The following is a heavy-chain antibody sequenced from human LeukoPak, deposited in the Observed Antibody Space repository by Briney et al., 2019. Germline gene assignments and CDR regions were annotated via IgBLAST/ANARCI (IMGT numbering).Heavy chain of an antibody. Sequence: GGSLRLSCAASGFTFSNYAMSWVRQAPGKGLEWVSSISGSGGSTYYADSVKGRFTISSDNSKNTLYLQINSLRVEDTAVYYCAKIMRRQQLARLGVLDYWGQGTLVTVSS. D-gene: IGHD6-13*01. CDR3: AKIMRRQQLARLGVLDY. CDR2: ISGSGGST. CDR1: GFTFSNYA. J-gene: IGHJ4*02. V-gene: IGHV3-23*01.